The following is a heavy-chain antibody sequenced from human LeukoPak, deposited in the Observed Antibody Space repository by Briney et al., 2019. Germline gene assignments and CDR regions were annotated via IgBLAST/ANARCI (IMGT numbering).Heavy chain of an antibody. Sequence: GSLRLSCAASGFTVSGNYMSWVRQAPGKGLEWVSLIYSGGTTYYADSVKGRFTISRDNSKNTLYLQMNSLRAEDTAVYYCARDVTMVRGSAFDIWGQGTMVTVSS. V-gene: IGHV3-66*01. CDR2: IYSGGTT. CDR1: GFTVSGNY. J-gene: IGHJ3*02. D-gene: IGHD3-10*01. CDR3: ARDVTMVRGSAFDI.